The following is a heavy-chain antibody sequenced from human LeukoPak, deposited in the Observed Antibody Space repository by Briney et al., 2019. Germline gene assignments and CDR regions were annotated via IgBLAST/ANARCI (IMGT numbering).Heavy chain of an antibody. CDR3: ARDRGGYYYDSSGCYDY. J-gene: IGHJ4*02. CDR1: GFTVSSNY. CDR2: IYSGGST. D-gene: IGHD3-22*01. V-gene: IGHV3-53*01. Sequence: GGSLRLSCAASGFTVSSNYMSWVRQAPGKGLEWVSVIYSGGSTYYADPVKGRFTISRDNSKNTLYLQMNSLRAEDTAVYYCARDRGGYYYDSSGCYDYWGQGTLVTVSS.